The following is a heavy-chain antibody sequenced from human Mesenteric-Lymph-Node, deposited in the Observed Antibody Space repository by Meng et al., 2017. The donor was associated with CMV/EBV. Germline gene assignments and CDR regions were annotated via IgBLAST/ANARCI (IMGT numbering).Heavy chain of an antibody. CDR3: ARVPAAPLDAFDI. CDR1: AFTFSNY. V-gene: IGHV3-21*01. D-gene: IGHD2-2*01. CDR2: IRSSGTYI. J-gene: IGHJ3*02. Sequence: GGSLRLSCEASAFTFSNYTGKGLEWVSSIRSSGTYICYTDSVKGRFTISRDNAKNSLYLSMNSLRAEDTAVYYCARVPAAPLDAFDIWGQGTMVTVSS.